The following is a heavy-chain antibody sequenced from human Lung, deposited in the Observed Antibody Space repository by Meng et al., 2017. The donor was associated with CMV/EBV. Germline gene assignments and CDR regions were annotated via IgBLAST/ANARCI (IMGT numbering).Heavy chain of an antibody. Sequence: GESXKISCAASGFTFSAYAMNWVRQAPGKGLEWVSSISTTSSYIYYAVSVKGRLTISRDNAKNSLYLQMNSLRAEDTAVYYCARSWDGMDVWGQGTMVTSP. CDR2: ISTTSSYI. CDR3: ARSWDGMDV. CDR1: GFTFSAYA. V-gene: IGHV3-21*06. J-gene: IGHJ6*02.